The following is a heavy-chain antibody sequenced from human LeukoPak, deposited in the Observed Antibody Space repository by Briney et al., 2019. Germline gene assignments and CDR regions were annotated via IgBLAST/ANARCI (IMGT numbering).Heavy chain of an antibody. D-gene: IGHD6-19*01. CDR3: AREKGYSSGWYDYYYYYYMDV. Sequence: SVKVSCKASGGTFSSYAISWVRQAPGRGLEWMGGIIPIFGTANYAQKFQGRVTITADKSTSTAYMELSSLRSEDTAVYYCAREKGYSSGWYDYYYYYYMDVWGKGTTVTVSS. CDR1: GGTFSSYA. J-gene: IGHJ6*03. V-gene: IGHV1-69*06. CDR2: IIPIFGTA.